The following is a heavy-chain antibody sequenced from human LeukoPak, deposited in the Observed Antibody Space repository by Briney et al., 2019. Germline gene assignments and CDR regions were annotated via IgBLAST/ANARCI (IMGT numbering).Heavy chain of an antibody. CDR2: ISSSSSTI. D-gene: IGHD4-17*01. Sequence: PGGSLRLSCVASGFSFSSYVMNWVRQAPGKGLEWVSYISSSSSTIYYADSVKGRFTISRDNAKNSLYLQMNSLRDEDTAVYYCARDRGSYGDYPPRWGQGTLVTVSS. CDR1: GFSFSSYV. CDR3: ARDRGSYGDYPPR. V-gene: IGHV3-48*02. J-gene: IGHJ4*02.